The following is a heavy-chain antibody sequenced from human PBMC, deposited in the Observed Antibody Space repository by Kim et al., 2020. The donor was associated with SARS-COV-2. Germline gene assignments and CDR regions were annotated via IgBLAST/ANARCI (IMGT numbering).Heavy chain of an antibody. CDR1: GFTFSSYS. CDR3: ARDRSYYYGSGSYYRDAFDI. Sequence: GGSLRLSCAASGFTFSSYSMNWVRQAPGKGLEWVSSISSSSSYIYYADSVKGRFTISRDNAKNSLYLQMNSLRAEDTAVYYCARDRSYYYGSGSYYRDAFDIWGQGTMVTVSS. D-gene: IGHD3-10*01. J-gene: IGHJ3*02. V-gene: IGHV3-21*01. CDR2: ISSSSSYI.